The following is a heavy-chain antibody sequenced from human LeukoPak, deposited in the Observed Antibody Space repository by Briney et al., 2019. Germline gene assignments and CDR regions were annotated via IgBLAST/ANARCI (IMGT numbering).Heavy chain of an antibody. D-gene: IGHD3-22*01. Sequence: GASVKVSCKASGCTFTGYYMHWVRQAPGQGLEWMGWINPNSGGTNYAQKFQGRVTMTRDTSISTAYMELSRLRSDDTAVYYCASDYYDSSGYYRRAYWGQGTLVTVSS. V-gene: IGHV1-2*02. CDR1: GCTFTGYY. CDR3: ASDYYDSSGYYRRAY. CDR2: INPNSGGT. J-gene: IGHJ4*02.